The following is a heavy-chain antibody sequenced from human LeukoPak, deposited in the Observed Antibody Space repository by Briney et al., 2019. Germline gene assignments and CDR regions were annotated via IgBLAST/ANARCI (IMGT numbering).Heavy chain of an antibody. CDR1: GASIRSYY. CDR3: ARGRNDNGGMFFDS. CDR2: ISYSGYT. J-gene: IGHJ4*02. D-gene: IGHD4-23*01. V-gene: IGHV4-59*01. Sequence: SETLSLTCTVSGASIRSYYWSWIRQAPGKGLEWVGFISYSGYTSYSPSLKSRVAISVDTSKSQFFLRLTSMTAADTAIYYCARGRNDNGGMFFDSWAQGTLVTVSS.